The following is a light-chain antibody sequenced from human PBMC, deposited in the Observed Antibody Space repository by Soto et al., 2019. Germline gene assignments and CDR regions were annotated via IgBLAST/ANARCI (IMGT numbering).Light chain of an antibody. CDR3: QQYGDSPLT. J-gene: IGKJ4*01. CDR1: QSVRSN. Sequence: EIVMTQSPATLSASPGERATLSCRASQSVRSNLAWYQQKPGQAPRLLIYGASTRATGIPARFSGSGSGTEFTLSISRLEPEDFAVYHCQQYGDSPLTFGGGTKV. CDR2: GAS. V-gene: IGKV3-15*01.